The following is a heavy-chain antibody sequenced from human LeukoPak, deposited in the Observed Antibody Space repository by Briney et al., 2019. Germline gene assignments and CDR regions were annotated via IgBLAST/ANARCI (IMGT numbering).Heavy chain of an antibody. CDR1: GLTFSDYA. Sequence: GGSLRLSCAASGLTFSDYAMSWVRQAPGKGLGWDSAVGGSGARTYYADSVKGRFIISRDKSKNTVYLQMNSLRAEDTAVYYCAILGYCSSRSCFDYWGQGTLVTVSS. CDR3: AILGYCSSRSCFDY. J-gene: IGHJ4*02. D-gene: IGHD2-2*01. CDR2: VGGSGART. V-gene: IGHV3-23*01.